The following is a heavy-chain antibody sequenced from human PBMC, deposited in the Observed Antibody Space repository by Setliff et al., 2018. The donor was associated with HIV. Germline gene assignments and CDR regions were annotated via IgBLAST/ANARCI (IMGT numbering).Heavy chain of an antibody. J-gene: IGHJ4*02. CDR2: IYHRGNT. Sequence: SETLSLTCAVSGGSISSSNWWSWVRQPPGKGLEWIGEIYHRGNTNYNPFLKSRVTISVDTSKNQFSLKLMSVTAADTAVYYCARGDFRAVYDSSGFPFDYWGQGTLVTVTS. CDR3: ARGDFRAVYDSSGFPFDY. CDR1: GGSISSSNW. V-gene: IGHV4-4*02. D-gene: IGHD3-22*01.